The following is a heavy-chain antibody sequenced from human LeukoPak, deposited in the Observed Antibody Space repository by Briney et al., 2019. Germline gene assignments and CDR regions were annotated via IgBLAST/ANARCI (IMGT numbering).Heavy chain of an antibody. CDR1: GYTFTGYY. CDR2: INPNSGGT. V-gene: IGHV1-2*02. J-gene: IGHJ4*02. D-gene: IGHD1-1*01. CDR3: APSGGTTSGFHMWYFDY. Sequence: ASVKVSCKASGYTFTGYYMHWVRQAPGQGLEWMGWINPNSGGTNYVQKFQGRVTMTRDTPISTAYMELSRLRPDDTAVYYCAPSGGTTSGFHMWYFDYWGQGTLVTVSS.